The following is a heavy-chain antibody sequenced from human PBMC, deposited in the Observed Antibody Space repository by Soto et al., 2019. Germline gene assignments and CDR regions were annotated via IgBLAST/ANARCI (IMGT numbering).Heavy chain of an antibody. J-gene: IGHJ4*02. CDR1: GFSLSTSGVG. CDR2: IYWDDDK. CDR3: AHRRGSYYCDYVLFDY. V-gene: IGHV2-5*02. Sequence: QITLKESGPTLVKPTQTLTLTCTFSGFSLSTSGVGVGWIRQPPGKALEWLALIYWDDDKRYSPSLKSRLTITKDTSKNQVVLTMTNMDPVDTATYYCAHRRGSYYCDYVLFDYWGQGTLVTVSS. D-gene: IGHD4-17*01.